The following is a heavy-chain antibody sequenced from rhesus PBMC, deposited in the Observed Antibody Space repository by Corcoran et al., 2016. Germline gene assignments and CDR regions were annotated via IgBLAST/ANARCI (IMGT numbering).Heavy chain of an antibody. CDR1: GYIFTSYV. V-gene: IGHV1-70*01. CDR3: AAGGEGAAGTFDY. CDR2: NHQGYGST. J-gene: IGHJ4*01. D-gene: IGHD6-25*01. Sequence: QEQLVQSGAEVKKPGASVKVSCKASGYIFTSYVISWLRQAPGPGFDWRGGNHQGYGSTSYAQKFQGRGTITADMSTSTVDMELSSLRSEDMAVYYCAAGGEGAAGTFDYWGQGVLVTVSS.